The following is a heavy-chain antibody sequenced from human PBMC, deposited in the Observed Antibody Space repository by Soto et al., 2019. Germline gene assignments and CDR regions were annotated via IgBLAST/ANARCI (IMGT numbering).Heavy chain of an antibody. CDR1: GDSITEVS. Sequence: VQSGAEVKKPGASVEVSCKVSGDSITEVSMHWVRQSPEKGLEWMGGYDPEKGRRISAQNFKRRLNMTEDTSTDTAYITLISLETGDTAVYFCATGPPWHYFDFWGQGTVVTVSS. D-gene: IGHD5-12*01. J-gene: IGHJ4*02. CDR3: ATGPPWHYFDF. CDR2: YDPEKGRR. V-gene: IGHV1-24*01.